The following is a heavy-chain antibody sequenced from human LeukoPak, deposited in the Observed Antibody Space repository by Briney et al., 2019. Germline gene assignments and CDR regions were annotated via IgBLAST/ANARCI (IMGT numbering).Heavy chain of an antibody. CDR3: ARDGERGELSLYMDY. V-gene: IGHV3-48*01. Sequence: PGGSLRLSCAASGFTFSSYAMHWVRQAPGKGLEWISYISSLSGTINYADSVKGRFTISRDNSKNSLYLQMNSLRAEDTAEYYCARDGERGELSLYMDYWGQGTLVTVSS. CDR1: GFTFSSYA. CDR2: ISSLSGTI. J-gene: IGHJ4*02. D-gene: IGHD3-16*02.